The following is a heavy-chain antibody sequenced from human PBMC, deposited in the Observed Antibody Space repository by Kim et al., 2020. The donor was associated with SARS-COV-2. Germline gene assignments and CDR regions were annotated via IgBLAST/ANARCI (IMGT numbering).Heavy chain of an antibody. CDR3: AKGFGLMVGPDYYDSSGPLDY. CDR2: IWYDGSNK. J-gene: IGHJ4*02. V-gene: IGHV3-33*06. Sequence: GGSLRLSCAASGFTFSSYAMHWVRQAPGKGLEWVAVIWYDGSNKYYADSVKGRFTISRDNSKNTLYLQMNSLRAEDTAVYYCAKGFGLMVGPDYYDSSGPLDYWGQGTLVTVSS. CDR1: GFTFSSYA. D-gene: IGHD3-22*01.